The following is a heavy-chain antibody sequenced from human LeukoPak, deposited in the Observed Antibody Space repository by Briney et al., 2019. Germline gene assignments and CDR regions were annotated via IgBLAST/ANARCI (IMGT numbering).Heavy chain of an antibody. Sequence: GGSLRLSCAAPGFTFSSYAMSWVRQAPGKGLEWVSAISTGGGSTCYADSVKGRFTVSRDNSKNSLYLQMSSLRAEDTAVYYCATGRYSPGPWGQGTLVTVSS. V-gene: IGHV3-23*01. J-gene: IGHJ5*02. CDR1: GFTFSSYA. CDR2: ISTGGGST. CDR3: ATGRYSPGP. D-gene: IGHD2-15*01.